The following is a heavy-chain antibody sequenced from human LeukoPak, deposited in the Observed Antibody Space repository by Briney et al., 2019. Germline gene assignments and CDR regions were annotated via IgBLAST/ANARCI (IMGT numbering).Heavy chain of an antibody. D-gene: IGHD6-13*01. V-gene: IGHV1-24*01. CDR1: GYTLTELS. CDR3: ATWYRSSWSPFDY. Sequence: ASVKVSCKVSGYTLTELSMHWVRQAPGNGLEWMGGFDPEDGETIYAQKFQSRVTMTEDTSTDTAYMELSSLRSADTAVYYCATWYRSSWSPFDYWGQGTLVTVSS. CDR2: FDPEDGET. J-gene: IGHJ4*02.